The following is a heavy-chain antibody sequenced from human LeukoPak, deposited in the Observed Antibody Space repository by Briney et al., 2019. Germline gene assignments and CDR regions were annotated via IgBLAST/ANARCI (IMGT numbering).Heavy chain of an antibody. CDR2: IYYSGST. Sequence: SETLSLICTVSGGSISTHYWSWIRQPPGKGLEWIGYIYYSGSTNYDPSLKSRVTISVDTSKNQFSLKLSSVTAADTAVYYCARDTITAGTDYWGQGTLVTVSS. D-gene: IGHD6-13*01. CDR3: ARDTITAGTDY. CDR1: GGSISTHY. J-gene: IGHJ4*02. V-gene: IGHV4-59*11.